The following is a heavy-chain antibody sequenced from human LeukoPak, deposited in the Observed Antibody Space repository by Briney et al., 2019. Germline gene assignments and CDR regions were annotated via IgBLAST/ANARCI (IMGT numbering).Heavy chain of an antibody. CDR2: IYYSGST. V-gene: IGHV4-39*07. Sequence: RPSETLSLTCTVSGGSISSSSYYWGWIRQPPGKGLERIGSIYYSGSTYYNPSLKSRVTISVDTSKNQFSLKLSSVTAADTAVYYCARAREMATIFRRINAFDIWGQGTMVTVSS. J-gene: IGHJ3*02. CDR1: GGSISSSSYY. D-gene: IGHD5-24*01. CDR3: ARAREMATIFRRINAFDI.